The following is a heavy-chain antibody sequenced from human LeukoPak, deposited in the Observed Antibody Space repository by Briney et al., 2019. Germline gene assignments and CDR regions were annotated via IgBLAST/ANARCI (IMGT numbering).Heavy chain of an antibody. D-gene: IGHD6-19*01. V-gene: IGHV3-21*01. CDR2: ISTSSSYI. CDR1: GFTFSGST. J-gene: IGHJ4*02. Sequence: GGSLRLSCAASGFTFSGSTMNWVRQAPGKGLEWVSFISTSSSYIYYADSVRGRFTISRDNAKNSLYLQMNSLRAEDTAVYYCARQQWLDGAYYFDYWGQGTPVTVSS. CDR3: ARQQWLDGAYYFDY.